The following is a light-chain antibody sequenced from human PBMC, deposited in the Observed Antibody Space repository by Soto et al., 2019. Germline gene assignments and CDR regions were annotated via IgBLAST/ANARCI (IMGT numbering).Light chain of an antibody. CDR1: QSLSSD. J-gene: IGKJ5*01. V-gene: IGKV3-11*02. CDR2: DAS. CDR3: QQRSNWPPIG. Sequence: EIVLTQSPATLSLSPGERASLXCRASQSLSSDFVWSQQRAGQAPRLLISDASNRATAIPARLSGSGSGRDFTLNLSSLEPEDFAVYYCQQRSNWPPIGFGQGTRLEIK.